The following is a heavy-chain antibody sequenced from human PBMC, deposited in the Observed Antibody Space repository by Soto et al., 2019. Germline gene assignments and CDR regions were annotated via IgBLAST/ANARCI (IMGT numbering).Heavy chain of an antibody. V-gene: IGHV4-39*01. J-gene: IGHJ4*02. D-gene: IGHD3-9*01. Sequence: SETLSHTCTVSGGSISSSSYYWGWIRQPPGKGLEWIGSIYYSGSTYYNPSLKSRVTISVDTSKNQFSLKLSSVTAADTAVYYCARQKHYDILTGYPAGDDYWGQGTLVTVSS. CDR2: IYYSGST. CDR3: ARQKHYDILTGYPAGDDY. CDR1: GGSISSSSYY.